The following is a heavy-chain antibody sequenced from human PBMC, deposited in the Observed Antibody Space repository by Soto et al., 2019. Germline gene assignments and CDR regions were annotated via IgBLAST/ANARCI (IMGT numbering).Heavy chain of an antibody. Sequence: GASVKVSCKASGYTFTNYYMHWVRQAPGQGLEWMGIFNPSGTSTTYAQKFQGRVTMTRDTSTSTVYMELNSLRSDDTAVYYCARALPRSSGYSYGALDYWRQGTLVTVS. CDR2: FNPSGTST. J-gene: IGHJ4*02. CDR1: GYTFTNYY. D-gene: IGHD5-18*01. V-gene: IGHV1-46*01. CDR3: ARALPRSSGYSYGALDY.